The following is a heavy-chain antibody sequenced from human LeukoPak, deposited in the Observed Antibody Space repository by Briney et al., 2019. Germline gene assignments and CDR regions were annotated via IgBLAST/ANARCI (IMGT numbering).Heavy chain of an antibody. Sequence: SETLSLTCTVSGGSISSYYWGWIRQPPGKGLEWIGYIYYSASTNYNPSLKSRVTISGDTSKNQFSLKLSSVTAADTAVYYCARLTSLWERWGHYFDYWGQGTLVTVSS. D-gene: IGHD3-16*01. CDR2: IYYSAST. V-gene: IGHV4-59*01. J-gene: IGHJ4*02. CDR1: GGSISSYY. CDR3: ARLTSLWERWGHYFDY.